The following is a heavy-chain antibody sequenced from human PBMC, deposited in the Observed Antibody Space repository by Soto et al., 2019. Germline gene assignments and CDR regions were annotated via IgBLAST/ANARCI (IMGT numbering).Heavy chain of an antibody. V-gene: IGHV4-59*11. Sequence: SETLSLTCNVSGGSISSHYWSWIRQPPGKGLEWIGYIYYNVNTKYNPSLQSRVSISMDVSTNQCSLKLNSATAADTAVYYCARVPGPWGQGTLVTVSS. J-gene: IGHJ5*02. CDR3: ARVPGP. CDR2: IYYNVNT. CDR1: GGSISSHY.